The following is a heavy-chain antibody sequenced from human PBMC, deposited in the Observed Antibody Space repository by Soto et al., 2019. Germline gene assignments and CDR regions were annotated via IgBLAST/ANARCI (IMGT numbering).Heavy chain of an antibody. CDR3: ARDRAIVVVVADPFDY. J-gene: IGHJ4*02. D-gene: IGHD2-15*01. Sequence: ASVKVSCKASGYTFTSYGISWVRQAPGQGLEWMGWISAYNGNTNYAQKLQGRVTMTTDTSTSTAYMELRSLRSDDTAVYYCARDRAIVVVVADPFDYWGQGTLVTVSS. CDR1: GYTFTSYG. CDR2: ISAYNGNT. V-gene: IGHV1-18*01.